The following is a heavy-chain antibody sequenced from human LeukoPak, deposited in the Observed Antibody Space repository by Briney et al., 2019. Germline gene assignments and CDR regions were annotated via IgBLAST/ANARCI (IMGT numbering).Heavy chain of an antibody. CDR2: INHSGST. V-gene: IGHV4-34*01. Sequence: NPSETLSLTCAVYGGSFSGYYWSWIRQPPGKGLEWIGEINHSGSTNYNPSLKSRVTISVDTSKNQFSLKLSSVTAADTAVYYCARDWAVAGTSQGENPGYYYYMDVWGKGTTVTISS. CDR1: GGSFSGYY. CDR3: ARDWAVAGTSQGENPGYYYYMDV. D-gene: IGHD6-19*01. J-gene: IGHJ6*03.